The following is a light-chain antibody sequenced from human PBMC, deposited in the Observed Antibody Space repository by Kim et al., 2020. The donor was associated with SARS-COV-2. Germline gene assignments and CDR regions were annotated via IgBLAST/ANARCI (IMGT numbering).Light chain of an antibody. CDR2: EDN. CDR1: RGSIASNY. CDR3: QSYDSSIPWV. J-gene: IGLJ3*02. Sequence: KTVTISCTRSRGSIASNYVQWYQHRTGSAPTTVIYEDNQRPSGVPDRFSGSIDSSSNSASLTISGLKTEDEADYYCQSYDSSIPWVFGGGTQLTVL. V-gene: IGLV6-57*03.